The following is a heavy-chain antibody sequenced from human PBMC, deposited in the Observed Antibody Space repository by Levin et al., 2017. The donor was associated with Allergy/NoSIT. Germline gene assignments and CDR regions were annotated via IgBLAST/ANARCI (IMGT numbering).Heavy chain of an antibody. V-gene: IGHV1-69*01. CDR3: ARDPMITFGGVISGWDY. CDR2: IIPIFGTA. D-gene: IGHD3-16*01. Sequence: KISCKASGGTFSSYAISWVRQAPGQGLEWMGGIIPIFGTANYAQKFQGRVTITADESTSTAYMELSSLRSEDTAVYYCARDPMITFGGVISGWDYWGQGTLVTVSS. J-gene: IGHJ4*02. CDR1: GGTFSSYA.